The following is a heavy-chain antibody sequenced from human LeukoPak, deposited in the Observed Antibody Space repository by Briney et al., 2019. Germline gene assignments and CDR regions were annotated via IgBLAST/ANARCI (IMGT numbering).Heavy chain of an antibody. CDR3: ARAPRITYHYYYMDV. V-gene: IGHV3-7*01. Sequence: GGSLRLSCAASGFIFSRYWMSWVRQAPGKGLEWVANIKQDGSEKYYVDSVKGRFTISRDNAKNSLFLQMNSLRAEDTAVYYCARAPRITYHYYYMDVWGKGTTVTVSS. CDR2: IKQDGSEK. CDR1: GFIFSRYW. J-gene: IGHJ6*03. D-gene: IGHD1-20*01.